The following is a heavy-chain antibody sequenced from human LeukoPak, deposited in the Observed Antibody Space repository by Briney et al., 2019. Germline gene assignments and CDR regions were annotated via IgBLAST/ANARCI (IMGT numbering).Heavy chain of an antibody. CDR1: GGSISNYY. CDR2: IYYSGST. V-gene: IGHV4-59*01. D-gene: IGHD3-3*01. Sequence: SETLSLTCTVSGGSISNYYWSWIRQPPGKGLEWIGYIYYSGSTSYNPSLKSRVAISVETSKNQFSVNLSSVTAADTAVYYCARATYDGPLYFGYWGQGTPVTVSS. J-gene: IGHJ4*02. CDR3: ARATYDGPLYFGY.